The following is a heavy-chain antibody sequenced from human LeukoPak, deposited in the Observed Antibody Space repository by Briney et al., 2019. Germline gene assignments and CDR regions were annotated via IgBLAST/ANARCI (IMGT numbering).Heavy chain of an antibody. Sequence: ASVKVSCKASGYTFTSYGISWVRQAPGQGLEWMGWISAYNGNTNYAQKLQGRVTMTTDTSTSTAYMELRSLRSDDTAVYYCARRGVVVAATPFYYLDYWGQGTLVTVSS. CDR2: ISAYNGNT. CDR3: ARRGVVVAATPFYYLDY. V-gene: IGHV1-18*01. CDR1: GYTFTSYG. D-gene: IGHD2-15*01. J-gene: IGHJ4*02.